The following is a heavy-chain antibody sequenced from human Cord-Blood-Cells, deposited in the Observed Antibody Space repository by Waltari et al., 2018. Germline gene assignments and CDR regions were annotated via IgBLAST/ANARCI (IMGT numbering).Heavy chain of an antibody. CDR2: INHSGST. D-gene: IGHD3-10*01. CDR1: GGSFSGYY. Sequence: QVQLQQWGAGLLKPSETLSLTCAVYGGSFSGYYWSWIRQPPGKGLEGIGEINHSGSTNYNPSLKSRVTISVDTSKNQFSLKLSSVTAADTAVYYCARDRTGRQLLWFGESPYYFDYWGQGTLVTVSS. J-gene: IGHJ4*02. V-gene: IGHV4-34*01. CDR3: ARDRTGRQLLWFGESPYYFDY.